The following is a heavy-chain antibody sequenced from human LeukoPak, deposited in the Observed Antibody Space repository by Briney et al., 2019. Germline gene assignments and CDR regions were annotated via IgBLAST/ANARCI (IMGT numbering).Heavy chain of an antibody. CDR2: ISSSSSYI. J-gene: IGHJ3*02. V-gene: IGHV3-21*01. CDR1: GFTFSSYS. D-gene: IGHD6-13*01. CDR3: ARDSEQQLPTRAFDI. Sequence: GGSLRLPCAASGFTFSSYSMNWVRQAPGKGLEWVSSISSSSSYIYYADSVKGRFTISRDNAKNSLYLQMNSLRAEDTAVYYCARDSEQQLPTRAFDIWGQGTMVTVSS.